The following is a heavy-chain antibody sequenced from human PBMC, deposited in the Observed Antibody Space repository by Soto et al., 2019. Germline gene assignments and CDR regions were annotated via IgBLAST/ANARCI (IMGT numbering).Heavy chain of an antibody. D-gene: IGHD3-10*01. Sequence: SETLSLTCAVYGGSFSGYYWSWIRQPPGKGLEWIGEINHSGTTSYNPSLQSRVTISLDTSKNQFSLKLTSATAADTAVYYCARHLNYNYFDYWGQGTLVTVSS. CDR2: INHSGTT. V-gene: IGHV4-34*01. J-gene: IGHJ4*02. CDR3: ARHLNYNYFDY. CDR1: GGSFSGYY.